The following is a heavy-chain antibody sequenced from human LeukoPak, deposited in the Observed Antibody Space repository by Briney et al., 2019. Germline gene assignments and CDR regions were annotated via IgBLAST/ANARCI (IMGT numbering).Heavy chain of an antibody. CDR1: GYTFSDYW. CDR3: ARDQGILFFDS. D-gene: IGHD2-21*01. V-gene: IGHV3-7*01. J-gene: IGHJ4*02. Sequence: GGSLRLSCSASGYTFSDYWMSWVGQAPGKGLEYVANIKQDGSETYYVDSVKGGFTISRDNAKNSLYLQMNSLRVEDTAVYYCARDQGILFFDSWGQGTLVTVSS. CDR2: IKQDGSET.